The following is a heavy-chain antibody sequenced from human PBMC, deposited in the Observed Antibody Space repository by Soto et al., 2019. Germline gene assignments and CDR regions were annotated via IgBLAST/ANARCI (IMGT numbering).Heavy chain of an antibody. CDR1: GGSISSYY. J-gene: IGHJ6*02. V-gene: IGHV4-59*01. D-gene: IGHD5-18*01. Sequence: SETLSLTCTVSGGSISSYYWSWIRQPPGKGLEWIGYIYYSGSTNYNPSLKSRVTISVDTSKNQFSLKLSSVTAADTAVYYCARDLEVDTAMAYYGMDVWGQGTTVT. CDR2: IYYSGST. CDR3: ARDLEVDTAMAYYGMDV.